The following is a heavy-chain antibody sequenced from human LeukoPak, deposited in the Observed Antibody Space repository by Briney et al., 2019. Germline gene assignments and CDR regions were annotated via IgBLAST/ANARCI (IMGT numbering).Heavy chain of an antibody. D-gene: IGHD1-26*01. CDR2: ISATGGST. Sequence: GGSLRLSYAASGFTFSSYAMSWVRQAPGKGLEWVSSISATGGSTYYADSVRGRSTISRDNSKNTLYLQMNSLRAADTAVCYCAKDSGSYRYFDYWGQGTLVTVSS. CDR3: AKDSGSYRYFDY. V-gene: IGHV3-23*01. CDR1: GFTFSSYA. J-gene: IGHJ4*02.